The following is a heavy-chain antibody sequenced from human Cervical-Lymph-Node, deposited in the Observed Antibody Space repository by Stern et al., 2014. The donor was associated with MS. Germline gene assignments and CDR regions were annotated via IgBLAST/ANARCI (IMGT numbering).Heavy chain of an antibody. D-gene: IGHD2-2*03. CDR1: GYTFSDYG. V-gene: IGHV1-18*01. CDR2: ISAFNGNT. Sequence: QLVQSGAEVKKPGASVKVSCKASGYTFSDYGLNWVRQAPGQGLEWIGWISAFNGNTNYVQKLQGRVTMTTDASTSTVYMELRGLRSDDTAVYYCARVVLGVGYGAFDLWGQGTMVTVS. CDR3: ARVVLGVGYGAFDL. J-gene: IGHJ3*01.